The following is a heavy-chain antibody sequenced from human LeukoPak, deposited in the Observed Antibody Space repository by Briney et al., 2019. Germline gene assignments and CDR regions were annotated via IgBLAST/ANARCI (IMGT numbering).Heavy chain of an antibody. V-gene: IGHV4-39*07. CDR1: GGSISSSSYY. J-gene: IGHJ4*02. CDR3: ARKSTYYYDSSGYPLGY. CDR2: INHSGST. D-gene: IGHD3-22*01. Sequence: SSETLSLTYTVSGGSISSSSYYWGWIRQPPGKGLEWIGEINHSGSTNYNPSLKSRVTISVDTSKNQFSLKLSSVTAADTAVYYCARKSTYYYDSSGYPLGYWGQGTLVTVSS.